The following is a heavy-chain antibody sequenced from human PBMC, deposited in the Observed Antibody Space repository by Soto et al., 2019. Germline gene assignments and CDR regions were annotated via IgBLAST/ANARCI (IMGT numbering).Heavy chain of an antibody. D-gene: IGHD2-21*02. CDR2: IFSNDEK. J-gene: IGHJ6*02. CDR1: GFSLSNARMG. Sequence: QVTLKESGPVLVKPTETLTLTCTVSGFSLSNARMGVSWIRQPPGKALEWLAHIFSNDEKSYSTSLKSRLTIPKDTSKSQVVLTVTNMDPVDTATYYCARKEARGDWPYYYGMDVWGQGTTVTVSS. CDR3: ARKEARGDWPYYYGMDV. V-gene: IGHV2-26*01.